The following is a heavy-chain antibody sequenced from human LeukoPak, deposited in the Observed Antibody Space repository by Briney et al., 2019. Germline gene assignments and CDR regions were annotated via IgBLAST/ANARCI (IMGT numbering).Heavy chain of an antibody. CDR3: ARGKYTSFDN. J-gene: IGHJ4*02. CDR2: TYHRSKWSF. D-gene: IGHD2-2*01. Sequence: SQTLSPTCDISGDSLFTNGVAWNWIRQSPSRGLEWLGRTYHRSKWSFEYAVSVKSRITINADTSKNQFSLQLSSVTPEDTAVYYCARGKYTSFDNWGQGTLVTVSS. CDR1: GDSLFTNGVA. V-gene: IGHV6-1*01.